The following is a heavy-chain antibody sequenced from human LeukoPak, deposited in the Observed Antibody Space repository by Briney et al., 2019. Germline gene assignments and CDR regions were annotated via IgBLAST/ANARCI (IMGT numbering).Heavy chain of an antibody. J-gene: IGHJ4*02. CDR3: ARYGAAGDFYYFDY. CDR2: IIPIFGTA. D-gene: IGHD2-21*02. Sequence: SVKVSCKASGGTFSSYAISWVRQATGQGLEWMGGIIPIFGTANYAQKFQGRVTITADESTSTAYVELSSLRSEDTAVYYCARYGAAGDFYYFDYWGQGTLVTVSS. V-gene: IGHV1-69*13. CDR1: GGTFSSYA.